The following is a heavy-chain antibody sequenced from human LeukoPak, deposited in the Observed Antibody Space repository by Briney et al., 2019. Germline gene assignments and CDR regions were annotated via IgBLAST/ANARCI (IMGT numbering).Heavy chain of an antibody. D-gene: IGHD4/OR15-4a*01. V-gene: IGHV3-21*01. CDR1: GFTFSSYS. CDR2: ISSSSSYI. CDR3: ASGGYGDQDYFDY. Sequence: GGSLRLSCAASGFTFSSYSMNWVRQAPGKGLGWVSSISSSSSYIYYADSVKGRFTISRDNAKNSLYLQMNSLRAEDTAVYYCASGGYGDQDYFDYWGQGTLVTVSS. J-gene: IGHJ4*02.